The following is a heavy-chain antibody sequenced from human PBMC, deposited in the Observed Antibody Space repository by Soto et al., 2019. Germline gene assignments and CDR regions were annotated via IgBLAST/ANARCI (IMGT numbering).Heavy chain of an antibody. CDR3: AKDDIVVVPAAKGADYYYYMDV. CDR1: GFTFDDYA. CDR2: ISWNSGSI. J-gene: IGHJ6*03. V-gene: IGHV3-9*01. Sequence: GGSLRLSCAASGFTFDDYAMHWVRQAPGKGLEWVSGISWNSGSIGYADSVKGRFTISRDNAKNSLYLQMNSLRAEDTALYYCAKDDIVVVPAAKGADYYYYMDVWGKGTTVTVSS. D-gene: IGHD2-2*01.